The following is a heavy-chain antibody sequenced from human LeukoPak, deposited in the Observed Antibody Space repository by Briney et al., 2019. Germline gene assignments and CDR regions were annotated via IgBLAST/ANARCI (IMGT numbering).Heavy chain of an antibody. CDR3: ARRGYSSGRRPKKYWYFDL. CDR1: GGSITSRSNY. Sequence: SETLSLTCTVSGGSITSRSNYWGWIRQPPGRGLGWIGSINYSGSTYYNPSLKSRVTISVDTSKNQFSLKLSSVTAADTAVYYCARRGYSSGRRPKKYWYFDLWGRGTLVTVSS. J-gene: IGHJ2*01. CDR2: INYSGST. V-gene: IGHV4-39*07. D-gene: IGHD6-19*01.